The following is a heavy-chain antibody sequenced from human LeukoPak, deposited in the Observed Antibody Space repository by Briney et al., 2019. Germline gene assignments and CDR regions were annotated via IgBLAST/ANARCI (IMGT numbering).Heavy chain of an antibody. Sequence: SETLSLTCTVAGGSISRDVHYWDWIRQAPGKGLEWIGSLLYNGNTWYNPSLESRVTISVDTSENQFSLRLTSVNAADTALYFCTRRGSWSGGTYAGMDVWGPGTSVTVSS. CDR1: GGSISRDVHY. J-gene: IGHJ6*02. V-gene: IGHV4-39*01. D-gene: IGHD3-3*01. CDR2: LLYNGNT. CDR3: TRRGSWSGGTYAGMDV.